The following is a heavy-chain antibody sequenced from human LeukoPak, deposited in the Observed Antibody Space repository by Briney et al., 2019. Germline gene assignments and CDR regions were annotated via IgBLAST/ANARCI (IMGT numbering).Heavy chain of an antibody. CDR1: GGSISSGGYS. J-gene: IGHJ4*02. CDR2: IYHSGST. Sequence: NSSETLSLTCAVSGGSISSGGYSWSWIRQPPGKGLEWIGYIYHSGSTYYNPSLKSRVTISVDRSKNQFSLKLSSVTAADTAVYYCASFYGDYPHIDYWGQGTLVTVSS. D-gene: IGHD4-17*01. V-gene: IGHV4-30-2*01. CDR3: ASFYGDYPHIDY.